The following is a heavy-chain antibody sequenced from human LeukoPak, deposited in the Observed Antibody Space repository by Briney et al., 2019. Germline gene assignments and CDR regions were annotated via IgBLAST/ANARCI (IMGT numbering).Heavy chain of an antibody. CDR3: ARDTRAEVDYGLDV. CDR2: IYSSGTT. D-gene: IGHD2-2*01. J-gene: IGHJ6*02. V-gene: IGHV4-61*01. CDR1: GGSVSSGSYH. Sequence: SETLSLTCTVSGGSVSSGSYHWSWIRQPPGKALEWIGYIYSSGTTNYNPSLKSRVIISMDTSKNQFSLNLSSVTAADTAVYYCARDTRAEVDYGLDVWGRGTTVTVSS.